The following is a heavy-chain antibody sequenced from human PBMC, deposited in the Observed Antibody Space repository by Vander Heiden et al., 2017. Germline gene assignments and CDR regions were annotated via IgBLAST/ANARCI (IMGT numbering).Heavy chain of an antibody. D-gene: IGHD3-9*01. CDR1: FKSYA. J-gene: IGHJ6*02. CDR2: ISGSGGST. Sequence: FKSYAMSWVRQAPGKGLEWVSAISGSGGSTYYADSVKARFTISRDNSKNTLYLQMNSLRDEDTAVYYCAKAYDILTGYYLGDFYHHGMDVWGQGNTVTVSS. V-gene: IGHV3-23*01. CDR3: AKAYDILTGYYLGDFYHHGMDV.